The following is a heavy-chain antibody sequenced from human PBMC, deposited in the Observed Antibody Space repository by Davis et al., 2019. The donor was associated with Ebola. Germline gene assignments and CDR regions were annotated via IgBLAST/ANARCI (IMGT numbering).Heavy chain of an antibody. V-gene: IGHV3-74*01. CDR2: INSDGSST. CDR1: GFTFSSYA. D-gene: IGHD2-8*02. Sequence: HTGGSLRLSCAASGFTFSSYAMSWVRQAPGKGLVWVSRINSDGSSTSYADSVKGRFTISRDNAKNTLYLQMNSLRAEDTAVYYCARGYCTGGVCYVHYYYGMDVWGQGTTVTVS. J-gene: IGHJ6*02. CDR3: ARGYCTGGVCYVHYYYGMDV.